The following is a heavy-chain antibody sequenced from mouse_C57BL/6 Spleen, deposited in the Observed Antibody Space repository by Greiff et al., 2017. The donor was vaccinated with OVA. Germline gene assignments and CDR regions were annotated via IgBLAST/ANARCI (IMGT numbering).Heavy chain of an antibody. CDR1: GYTFTSYW. D-gene: IGHD1-1*01. V-gene: IGHV1-69*01. J-gene: IGHJ2*01. CDR3: ARRTGGSRGFDY. CDR2: IDPSDSYT. Sequence: QVHVKQPGAELVMPGASVKLFCKASGYTFTSYWMHWVKQRPGQGLEWIGEIDPSDSYTNYNQKFKGKSTLTVDKSSSTAYMQLSSLTSEDSAVYYCARRTGGSRGFDYWGQGTTLTVSS.